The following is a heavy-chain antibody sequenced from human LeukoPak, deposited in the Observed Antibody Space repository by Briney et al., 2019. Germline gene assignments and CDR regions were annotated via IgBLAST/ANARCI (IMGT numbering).Heavy chain of an antibody. J-gene: IGHJ3*02. CDR2: INPNSGGT. V-gene: IGHV1-2*02. CDR3: ASENCSGGSCYVLAFDI. CDR1: GYTFTGYY. D-gene: IGHD2-15*01. Sequence: ASVKVSCKASGYTFTGYYMHWVRQAPGQGLEWMGWINPNSGGTNYAQKFQGRVTMTRDTSISTAYMELSRLRSDDTAVYYCASENCSGGSCYVLAFDIWGRGTMVTVSS.